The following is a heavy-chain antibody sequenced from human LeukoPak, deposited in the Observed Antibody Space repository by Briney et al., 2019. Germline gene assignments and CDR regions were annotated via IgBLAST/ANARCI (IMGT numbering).Heavy chain of an antibody. V-gene: IGHV1-69*13. CDR1: GYTFSGYY. CDR2: IIPVVGTP. CDR3: ARGGDGYLYYFDY. Sequence: SVKVSCKASGYTFSGYYMHWLRQAPGQGLERMGGIIPVVGTPNYAQKFQGRVTITSDESTSTAYMELSSMRSEDTAVYYCARGGDGYLYYFDYWGQGTLVTVSS. J-gene: IGHJ4*02. D-gene: IGHD5-24*01.